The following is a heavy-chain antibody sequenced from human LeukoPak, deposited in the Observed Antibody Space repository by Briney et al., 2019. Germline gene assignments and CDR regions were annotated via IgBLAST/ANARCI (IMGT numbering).Heavy chain of an antibody. Sequence: SETLSLTCTVSGGSISSGGYYWSWIRQHPGKGLEWIGYIYYSGSTYYNPSLKSRVTISVETSKNQFSLKLSSVTAADTDVYYCARSPYDSSGYYYYYYMDVWGKGTTVTVSS. CDR1: GGSISSGGYY. J-gene: IGHJ6*03. CDR2: IYYSGST. V-gene: IGHV4-31*03. CDR3: ARSPYDSSGYYYYYYMDV. D-gene: IGHD3-22*01.